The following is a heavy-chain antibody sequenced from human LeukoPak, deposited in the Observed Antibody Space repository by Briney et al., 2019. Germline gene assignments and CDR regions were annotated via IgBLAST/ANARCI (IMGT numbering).Heavy chain of an antibody. CDR3: ARLGSAATYDSSGYPHDY. V-gene: IGHV3-33*01. CDR1: GFTFSSYG. CDR2: IWYDGSNK. D-gene: IGHD3-22*01. J-gene: IGHJ4*02. Sequence: GGSLRLSCAASGFTFSSYGMHWVRQALGKGLEWVAVIWYDGSNKYYADSVKGRFTISRDNSKNTLYLQMNSLRAEDTAVYYCARLGSAATYDSSGYPHDYWGQGTLVTVSS.